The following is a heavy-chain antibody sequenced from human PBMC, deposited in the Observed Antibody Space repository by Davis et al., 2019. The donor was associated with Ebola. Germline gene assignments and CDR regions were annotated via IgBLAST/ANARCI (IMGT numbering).Heavy chain of an antibody. V-gene: IGHV4-4*02. D-gene: IGHD2-2*01. CDR3: ARNKYCITTICYALDF. Sequence: MPSETLSLTCAVSGDSISSLEWWSWVRQPPGKGLEWIGAIHHSGTTNYNPSLKSRVTISVDESKNQLSLRLSSVTAADTAVYYCARNKYCITTICYALDFWGQGTLVTVSS. CDR2: IHHSGTT. J-gene: IGHJ4*02. CDR1: GDSISSLEW.